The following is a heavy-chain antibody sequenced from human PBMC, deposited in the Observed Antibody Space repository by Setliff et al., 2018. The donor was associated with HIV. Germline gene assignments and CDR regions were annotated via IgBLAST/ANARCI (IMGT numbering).Heavy chain of an antibody. CDR1: GFTFSSYG. CDR3: AKTSSSSEYYFDY. Sequence: TGGSLRLSCAASGFTFSSYGMHWVRQAPGKGLEWVAFIRYDGSNKYYADSVKGRFTISRDNSKNTLYLQMNSLRAEDTAVHYCAKTSSSSEYYFDYWGQGTLVTVSS. V-gene: IGHV3-30*02. J-gene: IGHJ4*02. D-gene: IGHD6-13*01. CDR2: IRYDGSNK.